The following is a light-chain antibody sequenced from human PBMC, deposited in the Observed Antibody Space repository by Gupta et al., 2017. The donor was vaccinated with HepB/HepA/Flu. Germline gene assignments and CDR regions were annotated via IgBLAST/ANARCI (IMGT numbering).Light chain of an antibody. V-gene: IGKV3-11*01. Sequence: EVVLTQSPATLSLPPGERATLSCRASQSVSTYLAWYQQKPGPAPRLLIYDASNRATGIPARFSGSGSGTDFTLTISSLEPEDFAVYYCQQRSNWPPVTFGGGTKVEIK. CDR1: QSVSTY. CDR3: QQRSNWPPVT. J-gene: IGKJ4*01. CDR2: DAS.